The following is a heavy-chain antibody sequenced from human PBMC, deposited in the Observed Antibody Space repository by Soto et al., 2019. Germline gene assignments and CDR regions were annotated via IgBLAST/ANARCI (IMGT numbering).Heavy chain of an antibody. Sequence: GGSLRLSCAASGFTFSSYAMSWVRQAPGKGLEWVSAISGSGGSTYYADSVKGRFTISRDNSKNTLYLQMNSLRAEDTAVYYCAKDPRELRSYYYMDVWGEGTAVTVSS. CDR3: AKDPRELRSYYYMDV. D-gene: IGHD1-26*01. CDR1: GFTFSSYA. CDR2: ISGSGGST. V-gene: IGHV3-23*01. J-gene: IGHJ6*03.